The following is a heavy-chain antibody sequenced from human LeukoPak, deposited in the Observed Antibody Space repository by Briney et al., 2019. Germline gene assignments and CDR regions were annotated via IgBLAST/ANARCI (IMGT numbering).Heavy chain of an antibody. D-gene: IGHD6-6*01. CDR2: VSYSGNT. V-gene: IGHV4-59*08. CDR3: ARHSKYSSSGFDY. CDR1: GGSISSYY. Sequence: SETLSLTCTVSGGSISSYYWSWIRQPPGRGLEWIGYVSYSGNTNYNPSLKSRVTISVDTSKNQFSLRLSSVTAADTAVYYCARHSKYSSSGFDYWGQGTLVPVSS. J-gene: IGHJ4*02.